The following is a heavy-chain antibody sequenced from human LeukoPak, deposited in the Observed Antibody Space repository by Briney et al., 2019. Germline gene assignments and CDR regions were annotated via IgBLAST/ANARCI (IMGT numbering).Heavy chain of an antibody. CDR1: GGSITSYF. CDR3: AQKAPFSPGYSQD. CDR2: IYHSGTT. D-gene: IGHD2/OR15-2a*01. J-gene: IGHJ1*01. Sequence: SETLSLTCTVSGGSITSYFWSWFRQPPGKGLEWIGYIYHSGTTNYNPSLKSRVTISVDTSKSQFSLKLDSVTAADTAVYYCAQKAPFSPGYSQDWGKGTLVTVSS. V-gene: IGHV4-59*01.